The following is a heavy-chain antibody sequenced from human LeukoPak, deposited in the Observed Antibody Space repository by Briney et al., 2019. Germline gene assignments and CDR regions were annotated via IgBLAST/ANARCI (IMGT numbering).Heavy chain of an antibody. Sequence: SETLSLTCTVSGGSISSYYWSWIRQSAGKGLEWIGRIYTSGNTNYNPSLANTKYNPSLTSRVTISVDKSKNQFSLKVTSVTAADTAVYYCARVVVGATTGYYFDYWGQGTLVTVSS. V-gene: IGHV4-4*07. J-gene: IGHJ4*02. D-gene: IGHD1-26*01. CDR1: GGSISSYY. CDR3: ARVVVGATTGYYFDY. CDR2: IYTSGNT.